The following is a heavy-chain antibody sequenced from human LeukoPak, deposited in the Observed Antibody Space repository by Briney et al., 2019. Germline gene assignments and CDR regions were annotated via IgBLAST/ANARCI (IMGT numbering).Heavy chain of an antibody. Sequence: GGPLRLSCAASGFTFSSYGMHWVRQAPGKGLEWVAVISYDGSNKYYADSVKGRFTISRDNSKNTLYLQMNSLRAEDTAVYYCAKDLTVTTSQYYYGMDVWGQGTTVTVSS. J-gene: IGHJ6*02. D-gene: IGHD4-17*01. CDR3: AKDLTVTTSQYYYGMDV. CDR1: GFTFSSYG. V-gene: IGHV3-30*18. CDR2: ISYDGSNK.